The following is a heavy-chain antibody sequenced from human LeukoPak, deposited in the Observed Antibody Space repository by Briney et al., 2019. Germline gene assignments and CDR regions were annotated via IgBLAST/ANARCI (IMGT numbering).Heavy chain of an antibody. V-gene: IGHV1-46*01. Sequence: ASVKVSCKASGYTFTSYYMHWVRQAPGQGLEGMGIINPSGGSTSYAQKFQGRVTMTRDTSTSTVYMELSSLRSEDTAVYYCARELVYSSSWNNWFDPWGQGTLVTVSS. CDR1: GYTFTSYY. CDR3: ARELVYSSSWNNWFDP. J-gene: IGHJ5*02. CDR2: INPSGGST. D-gene: IGHD6-13*01.